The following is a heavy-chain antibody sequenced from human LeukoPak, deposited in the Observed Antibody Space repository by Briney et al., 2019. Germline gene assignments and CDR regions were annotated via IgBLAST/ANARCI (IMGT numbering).Heavy chain of an antibody. Sequence: LETLSLTCTVSDGSITSYSWSWIRQPPGKGLEWIGYIYYSGSTNYNPSLKSRVTISVDTSKNQFSLKLSSVTAADTAVYYCARDVGGVGGFDYWGQGTLVTVSS. J-gene: IGHJ4*02. V-gene: IGHV4-59*01. CDR1: DGSITSYS. CDR3: ARDVGGVGGFDY. CDR2: IYYSGST. D-gene: IGHD3-10*01.